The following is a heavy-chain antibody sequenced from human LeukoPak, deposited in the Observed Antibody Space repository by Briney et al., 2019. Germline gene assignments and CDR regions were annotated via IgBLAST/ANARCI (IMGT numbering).Heavy chain of an antibody. Sequence: SETLSLTCTVSGGSISSSNYYWGWIRQPPGKGLEWIGSFYYSRSTYYNPSLKSRVTISVDTSKNQFSLKLSSVTAADTAVYYCARHYGRFVVSTIEPCFDPWGQGTLVTVSS. CDR3: ARHYGRFVVSTIEPCFDP. J-gene: IGHJ5*02. V-gene: IGHV4-39*01. D-gene: IGHD5/OR15-5a*01. CDR1: GGSISSSNYY. CDR2: FYYSRST.